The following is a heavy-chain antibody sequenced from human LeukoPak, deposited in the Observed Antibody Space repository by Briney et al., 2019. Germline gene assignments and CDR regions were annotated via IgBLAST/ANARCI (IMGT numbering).Heavy chain of an antibody. CDR2: INHSGST. J-gene: IGHJ4*02. CDR3: ARQGLIDY. V-gene: IGHV4-34*01. D-gene: IGHD3/OR15-3a*01. Sequence: PSETLSLTCAVYGGSFSGYYWSWIRQPPGKGLEWIGEINHSGSTNYNPSLKSRVTISVDTSKNQFSLKLSSVTAADTAVYYCARQGLIDYWGQGTLVTVSS. CDR1: GGSFSGYY.